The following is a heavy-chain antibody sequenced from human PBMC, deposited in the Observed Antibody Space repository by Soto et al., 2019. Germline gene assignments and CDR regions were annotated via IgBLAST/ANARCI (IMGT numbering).Heavy chain of an antibody. D-gene: IGHD3-16*02. CDR1: GGSFSGYY. CDR2: INHSGST. Sequence: SETLSLTCAVYGGSFSGYYWSWIRQPPGKGLEWIGEINHSGSTTYNPSLKSRVTVSVDTSKNQFSLKLSSVTAADTAVYYCARSGSYRYFDYWGQGTLVTVSS. CDR3: ARSGSYRYFDY. J-gene: IGHJ4*02. V-gene: IGHV4-34*01.